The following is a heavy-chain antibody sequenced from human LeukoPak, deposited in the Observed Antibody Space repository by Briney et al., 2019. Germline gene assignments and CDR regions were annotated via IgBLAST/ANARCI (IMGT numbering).Heavy chain of an antibody. CDR1: GFTFSSYS. CDR2: ISSSSSTI. D-gene: IGHD1-26*01. Sequence: GGSLRLSCAASGFTFSSYSMNWVRQAPGKGLEWVSYISSSSSTIYYADSVKGRITISRDNAKNSLYLQMNSLRAEDTAVYYCARGWGIVGATVYYFDYWGQGTLVTVSS. J-gene: IGHJ4*02. CDR3: ARGWGIVGATVYYFDY. V-gene: IGHV3-48*04.